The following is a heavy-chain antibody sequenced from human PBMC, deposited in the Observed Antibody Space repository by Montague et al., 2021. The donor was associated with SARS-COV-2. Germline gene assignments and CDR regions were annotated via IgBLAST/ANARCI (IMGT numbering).Heavy chain of an antibody. J-gene: IGHJ4*02. CDR1: GDPISGFF. CDR2: IYASGGT. D-gene: IGHD2-21*01. V-gene: IGHV4-4*07. CDR3: ARGGAASPPVVDY. Sequence: SETLSLTCSVSGDPISGFFWNWIWQPAGKGLEWIGRIYASGGTDYNPSLESRVTMSVDTSKNQFSLKVNSVTAADTAMYYCARGGAASPPVVDYWGWGTLGTVSS.